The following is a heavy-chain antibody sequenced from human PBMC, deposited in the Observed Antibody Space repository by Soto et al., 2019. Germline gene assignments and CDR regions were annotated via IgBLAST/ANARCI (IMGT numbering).Heavy chain of an antibody. CDR1: GASVTSDSYH. V-gene: IGHV4-61*01. Sequence: QVHLQESGPGLIKPSETLSLTCSVSGASVTSDSYHWTWIRQPPGKGLEWIGQTGSTNYNPSLKSGSTISVATSKNQFSLNLDSVTAADTAIYYCAIYKAGAGGNGFWGQGTLVIVSS. J-gene: IGHJ4*02. CDR2: QTGST. CDR3: AIYKAGAGGNGF. D-gene: IGHD6-19*01.